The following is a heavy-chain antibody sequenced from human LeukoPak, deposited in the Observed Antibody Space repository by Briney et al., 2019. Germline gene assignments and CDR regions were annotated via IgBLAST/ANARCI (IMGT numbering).Heavy chain of an antibody. Sequence: QSGGSLRLSCAASGFNVSSNYMSWVRQAPGKGLEWVSVVYSDGSTYYADSVKGRFTISRDNSKNTLYLQVNSLRAEDTAVYYCARDLYFGELLGGVDPWGQGTLVTVSS. CDR1: GFNVSSNY. V-gene: IGHV3-66*01. J-gene: IGHJ5*02. D-gene: IGHD3-10*01. CDR3: ARDLYFGELLGGVDP. CDR2: VYSDGST.